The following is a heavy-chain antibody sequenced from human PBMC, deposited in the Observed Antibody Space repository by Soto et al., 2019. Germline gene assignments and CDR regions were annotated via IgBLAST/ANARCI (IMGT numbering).Heavy chain of an antibody. CDR1: GFTFTSSA. D-gene: IGHD3-3*01. CDR2: IVVGSGNT. V-gene: IGHV1-58*01. J-gene: IGHJ4*02. CDR3: AADQDFWSRNYRLAF. Sequence: SVKVSCKASGFTFTSSAVQWVRQARGQRLEWIGWIVVGSGNTNYAQKFQERVTIIRDMSTSTAYMELSSLRSEDTAVYYCAADQDFWSRNYRLAFRGQRTPVTVSS.